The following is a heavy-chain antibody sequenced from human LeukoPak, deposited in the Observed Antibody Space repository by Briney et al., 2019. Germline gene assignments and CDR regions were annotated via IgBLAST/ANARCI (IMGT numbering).Heavy chain of an antibody. CDR1: GGSISSHY. J-gene: IGHJ4*02. D-gene: IGHD4-23*01. V-gene: IGHV4-59*11. CDR3: AKEGNDYGANSIDY. CDR2: MFFTGDT. Sequence: SESLSLTCTVSGGSISSHYWAWLRQPPGKGLEWIGWMFFTGDTNYNPSLKSRVTISVDHSKNQFSLKLTSVTAADTAVYYCAKEGNDYGANSIDYWGQGTLVTVSS.